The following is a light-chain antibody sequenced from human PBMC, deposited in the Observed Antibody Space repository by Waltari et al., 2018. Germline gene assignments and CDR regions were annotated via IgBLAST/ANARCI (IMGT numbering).Light chain of an antibody. CDR3: QSYDISLSAYV. J-gene: IGLJ1*01. CDR2: RNN. Sequence: QSILTQPPSVSGAPGQTVTISCTGSWSNTGSGDVHWYQQPPGAAPIPLISRNNIRTAGVPDRLSGSKSGTSASLAITGLQAEDEADYYCQSYDISLSAYVFGTGTRVTVL. V-gene: IGLV1-40*01. CDR1: WSNTGSGD.